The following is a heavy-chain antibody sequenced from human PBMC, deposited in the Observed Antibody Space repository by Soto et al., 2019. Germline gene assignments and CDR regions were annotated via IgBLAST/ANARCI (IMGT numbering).Heavy chain of an antibody. CDR1: GFTFSSDG. Sequence: PGGSLRLSCAASGFTFSSDGMHWVLQAPGKGLEWVAVISYDGSNKYYADSVKGRFTISRDNSKNTLYLQMNSLRAEDTAVYYCAKDLSDSLLVYWGQGTLVTVSS. V-gene: IGHV3-30*18. CDR2: ISYDGSNK. D-gene: IGHD3-22*01. J-gene: IGHJ4*02. CDR3: AKDLSDSLLVY.